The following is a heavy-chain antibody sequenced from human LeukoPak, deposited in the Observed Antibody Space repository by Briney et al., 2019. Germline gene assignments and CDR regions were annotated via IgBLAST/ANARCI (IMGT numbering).Heavy chain of an antibody. D-gene: IGHD2-2*01. CDR2: IYYSGST. CDR1: GGSINSGGHY. J-gene: IGHJ6*02. CDR3: ARAIYCSSTSCYPGGYGMDV. Sequence: SETLSLTCTVSGGSINSGGHYWSWIRQHPGKGLEWIGYIYYSGSTYYNPSLKSRVTISVDTSKNQFSLKLSSVTAADTAVYYRARAIYCSSTSCYPGGYGMDVWGQGTTVTVSS. V-gene: IGHV4-31*03.